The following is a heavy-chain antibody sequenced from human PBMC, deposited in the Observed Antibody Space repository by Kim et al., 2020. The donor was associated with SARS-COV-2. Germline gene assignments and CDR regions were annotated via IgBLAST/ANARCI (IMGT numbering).Heavy chain of an antibody. CDR2: ISAYNGNT. V-gene: IGHV1-18*01. D-gene: IGHD3-22*01. CDR1: GYTFSTYG. CDR3: ARETFDSDSSDDSDPLDI. Sequence: ASVKVSCKASGYTFSTYGITWVRRAPGQGLEWMGWISAYNGNTNYAQKLQGRVTMTTDTSTSTTYMELRSLRSDDTAVYYCARETFDSDSSDDSDPLDIWGQGTTVIVSS. J-gene: IGHJ3*02.